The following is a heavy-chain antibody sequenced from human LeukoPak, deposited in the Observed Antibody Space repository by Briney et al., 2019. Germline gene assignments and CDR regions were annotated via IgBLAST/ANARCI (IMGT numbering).Heavy chain of an antibody. V-gene: IGHV4-4*02. CDR3: ARGPPDCSSTSCYAFDAFDI. D-gene: IGHD2-2*01. J-gene: IGHJ3*02. Sequence: SETLSLTCAVSGGSISSSNWWSWVRQPPGKGLEWIGEIYHSGSTNYNPSLKSRVTISVDKSKNQFSLKLGSVTAADTAVYYCARGPPDCSSTSCYAFDAFDIWGQGTMVTVSS. CDR1: GGSISSSNW. CDR2: IYHSGST.